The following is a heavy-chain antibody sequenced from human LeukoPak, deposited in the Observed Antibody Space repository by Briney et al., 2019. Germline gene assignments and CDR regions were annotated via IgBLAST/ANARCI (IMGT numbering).Heavy chain of an antibody. CDR3: ARESGTVTIPHY. CDR1: GFTFSSYS. Sequence: KTGGSLRLSCAASGFTFSSYSMNWVRQAPGKGLEWVSSISSSSSYIYYADSVKGRFTISRDNAKNSLYLQMNSLRAEDTAVYYCARESGTVTIPHYWGQGTLVTVSS. D-gene: IGHD4-17*01. CDR2: ISSSSSYI. V-gene: IGHV3-21*01. J-gene: IGHJ4*02.